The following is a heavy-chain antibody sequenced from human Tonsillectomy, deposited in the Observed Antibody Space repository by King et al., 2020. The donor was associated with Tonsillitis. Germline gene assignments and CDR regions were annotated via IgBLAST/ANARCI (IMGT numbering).Heavy chain of an antibody. Sequence: VQLVESGGGVVQYGGSLRLSCAASGFTFSNYKIHWLRLVPGKGPEWVAVISYDGSIKHYAVSVGGRFTISRDNSKNTVSLQMDRLTTADSASYYCARGDYGDSNWFDPWGQGTLGTV. CDR2: ISYDGSIK. CDR3: ARGDYGDSNWFDP. CDR1: GFTFSNYK. J-gene: IGHJ5*02. D-gene: IGHD4-17*01. V-gene: IGHV3-30*04.